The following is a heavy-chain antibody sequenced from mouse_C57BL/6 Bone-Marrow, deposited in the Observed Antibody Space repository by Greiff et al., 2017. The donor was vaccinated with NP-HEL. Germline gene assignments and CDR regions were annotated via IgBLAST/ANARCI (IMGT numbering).Heavy chain of an antibody. V-gene: IGHV3-6*01. CDR2: ISYDGSN. J-gene: IGHJ2*01. CDR1: GYSITSGYY. CDR3: ARHSHFDY. Sequence: VQLKESGPGLVKPSQSLSLTCSVTGYSITSGYYWNWIRQFPGNKLEWMGYISYDGSNNYNPSLKNRISITRDTSKNQFFLKLNSVTTEDTATYYCARHSHFDYWGQGTTLTVSS.